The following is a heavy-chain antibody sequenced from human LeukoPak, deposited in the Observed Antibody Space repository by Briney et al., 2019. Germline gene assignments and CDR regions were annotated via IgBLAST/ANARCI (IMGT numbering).Heavy chain of an antibody. CDR3: ARGRSAVAGTGFSYYYYYMDV. CDR2: INPNSGGT. Sequence: ASVKVSCKASGYTFTGYYMHWVRQAPGQGLEWMGWINPNSGGTNYAQKFQGRVTMTRDTSISTAYMELSRLRSDDTAVYYCARGRSAVAGTGFSYYYYYMDVWGKGTTVTISS. J-gene: IGHJ6*03. V-gene: IGHV1-2*02. CDR1: GYTFTGYY. D-gene: IGHD6-19*01.